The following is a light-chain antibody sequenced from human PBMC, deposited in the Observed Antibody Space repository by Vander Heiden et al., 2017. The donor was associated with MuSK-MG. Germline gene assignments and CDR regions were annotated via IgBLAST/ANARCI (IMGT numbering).Light chain of an antibody. V-gene: IGKV1-5*01. CDR3: QQYNSYSPRVT. CDR2: DAS. Sequence: DIQMTQSPSTLSASVGDRVTITCRASQSISSWLAWYQQKPGKAPKLLIYDASSLESGVPSRFSGSGSGTEFTLTISSLQPDDFATYYCQQYNSYSPRVTFGHGTKVDIK. J-gene: IGKJ3*01. CDR1: QSISSW.